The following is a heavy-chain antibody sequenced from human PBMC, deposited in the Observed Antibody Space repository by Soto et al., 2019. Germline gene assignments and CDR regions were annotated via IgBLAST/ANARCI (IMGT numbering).Heavy chain of an antibody. CDR3: ARDPPYYDFWSGYYRSGKFDY. Sequence: GGSLRLSCAASGFTFSSYWMHWVRQAPGKGLVWVSRINSDGSSTSYADSVKGRFTISRDNAKNTLYLQMNSLRAEDTAVYYCARDPPYYDFWSGYYRSGKFDYWGQGTLVTVSS. J-gene: IGHJ4*02. V-gene: IGHV3-74*01. CDR2: INSDGSST. D-gene: IGHD3-3*01. CDR1: GFTFSSYW.